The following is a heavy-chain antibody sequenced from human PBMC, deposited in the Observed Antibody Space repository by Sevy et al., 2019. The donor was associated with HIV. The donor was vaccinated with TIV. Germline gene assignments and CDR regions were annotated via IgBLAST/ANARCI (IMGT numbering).Heavy chain of an antibody. CDR2: ISSSSSYI. CDR3: VRVTKKLWHREGAFDI. V-gene: IGHV3-21*01. J-gene: IGHJ3*02. CDR1: GFTFSSYS. Sequence: GGSLRLSCAASGFTFSSYSMNWVRQAPGKGLEWVSSISSSSSYIYYADSVKGRFTISRDNAKNSLYLQMNSLRAEDTAVYYCVRVTKKLWHREGAFDIWGQGTMVTVSS. D-gene: IGHD5-18*01.